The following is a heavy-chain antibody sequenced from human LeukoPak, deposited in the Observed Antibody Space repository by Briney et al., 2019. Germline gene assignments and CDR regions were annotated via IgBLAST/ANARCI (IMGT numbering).Heavy chain of an antibody. CDR2: IYTSVSP. J-gene: IGHJ5*02. Sequence: SETLSLTCTVSGGSISSYYWSWIRQPAGKGLEWIGRIYTSVSPNYNPSLKSRVTMSVDTSKNQFSLKLSSVTAADTAVYYCARDISLSSYYDSSGSPWFDPWGQGTLVTVSS. CDR1: GGSISSYY. CDR3: ARDISLSSYYDSSGSPWFDP. V-gene: IGHV4-4*07. D-gene: IGHD3-22*01.